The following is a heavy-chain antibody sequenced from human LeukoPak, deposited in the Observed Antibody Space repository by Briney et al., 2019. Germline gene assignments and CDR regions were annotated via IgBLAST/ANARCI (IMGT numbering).Heavy chain of an antibody. CDR2: ISYDGSNK. V-gene: IGHV3-30*18. CDR1: GFTFSSYG. Sequence: GGSLRLSCAASGFTFSSYGMHWVRQAPGKGLEWVAVISYDGSNKYYADSVKGRFTISRDNSKNTLYLQMNSLRAEDTAVYYCAKDQDSSSRYGMDVWGKGTTVTVSS. J-gene: IGHJ6*04. CDR3: AKDQDSSSRYGMDV. D-gene: IGHD6-13*01.